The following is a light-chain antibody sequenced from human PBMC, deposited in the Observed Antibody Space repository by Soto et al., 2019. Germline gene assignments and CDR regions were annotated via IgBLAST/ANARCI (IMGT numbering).Light chain of an antibody. J-gene: IGKJ4*01. CDR1: QSFSSS. Sequence: EIVMTQSPATLSVSPGERATLSCRAIQSFSSSLAWYQHKPCQAPRLLICDASARATSIPARFSGSGSGTEFTLTISSLQSEDFAVYYCQQYNNWPFTFGGGTKVEI. V-gene: IGKV3-15*01. CDR3: QQYNNWPFT. CDR2: DAS.